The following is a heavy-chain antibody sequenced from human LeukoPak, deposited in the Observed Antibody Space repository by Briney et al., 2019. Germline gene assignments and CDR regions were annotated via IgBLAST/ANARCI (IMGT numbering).Heavy chain of an antibody. J-gene: IGHJ5*02. Sequence: SETLSLTCAVYGGSFSGYYWSWLRQPPGKGLEWIGEINHSGSTNYNPSLKSRVTISVDTSKNQFSLKLSSVTAADTAVYYCARGFSRAVLRYFDWLGGIRWFDPWGQGTLVTVSS. CDR2: INHSGST. CDR1: GGSFSGYY. D-gene: IGHD3-9*01. V-gene: IGHV4-34*01. CDR3: ARGFSRAVLRYFDWLGGIRWFDP.